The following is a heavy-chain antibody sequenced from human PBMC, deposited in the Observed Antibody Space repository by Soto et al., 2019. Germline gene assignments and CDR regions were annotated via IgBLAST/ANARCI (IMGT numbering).Heavy chain of an antibody. J-gene: IGHJ4*02. V-gene: IGHV3-15*01. CDR3: IWESKFYSSWQ. CDR2: IKSKTDGGTT. D-gene: IGHD5-12*01. CDR1: GFTFSNAW. Sequence: PGGSLRLSCAASGFTFSNAWMSWVRQAPGKGLEWVGRIKSKTDGGTTDYAAPVKGRFTISRDDLQNTMYLQMNSLKTDDTAVYFCIWESKFYSSWQWGRGTLVTVSS.